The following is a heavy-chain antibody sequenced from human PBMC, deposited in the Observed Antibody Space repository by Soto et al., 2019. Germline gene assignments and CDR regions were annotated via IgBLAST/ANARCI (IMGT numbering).Heavy chain of an antibody. CDR1: GFSLTTSGVG. CDR2: IYWDDDK. J-gene: IGHJ4*02. D-gene: IGHD3-10*01. Sequence: QITLKESGPTLVKPTQTLTLTCTFSGFSLTTSGVGVGWIRQPPGEALEWLALIYWDDDKRYSPSLKSRLTISKDTSKNQVVLTMTNLAPVDTATYFCAQIIPIYGSLAYWGQGTLGTVSS. CDR3: AQIIPIYGSLAY. V-gene: IGHV2-5*02.